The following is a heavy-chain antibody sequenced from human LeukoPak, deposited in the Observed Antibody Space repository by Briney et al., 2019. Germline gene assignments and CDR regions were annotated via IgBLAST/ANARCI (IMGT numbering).Heavy chain of an antibody. D-gene: IGHD6-19*01. J-gene: IGHJ3*01. CDR1: GFTFSTYS. V-gene: IGHV3-23*01. CDR2: ISGSGGST. CDR3: ARETEKQWQY. Sequence: GGSLRLSCAASGFTFSTYSMTWVRQAPGKGLEWVSAISGSGGSTYYADSVKGRFTISRDNSKNTLYLQMNSLRAEDTAVYYCARETEKQWQYWGQGTTVSVSS.